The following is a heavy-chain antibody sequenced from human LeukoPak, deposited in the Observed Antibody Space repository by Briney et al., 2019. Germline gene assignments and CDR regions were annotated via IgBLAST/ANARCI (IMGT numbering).Heavy chain of an antibody. J-gene: IGHJ4*02. CDR3: ARDSDLNYYDSSGYFDY. CDR2: INPSGGST. V-gene: IGHV1-46*01. CDR1: GYTFTSYY. Sequence: ASVKVSCKASGYTFTSYYMHWVRQAPGQGLEWMGIINPSGGSTSYAQKFQGRVTMTRDMSTSTVYMELSSLRFEDTAVYYCARDSDLNYYDSSGYFDYWGQGTLVTVSS. D-gene: IGHD3-22*01.